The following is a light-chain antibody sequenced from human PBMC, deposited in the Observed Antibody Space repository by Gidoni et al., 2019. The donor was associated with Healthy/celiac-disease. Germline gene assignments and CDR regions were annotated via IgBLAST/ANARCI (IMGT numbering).Light chain of an antibody. CDR2: WAS. CDR3: QQYYRPPT. CDR1: QSVLYASNNKNF. J-gene: IGKJ4*01. V-gene: IGKV4-1*01. Sequence: DILVTQSTDSLTVSLGERATIYCKSSQSVLYASNNKNFLAWYQHKPRHPPRLLLYWASPRASGVPARFIGRRSGTNFSLTIRSLQAEDVALSSCQQYYRPPTFGGGTRVEI.